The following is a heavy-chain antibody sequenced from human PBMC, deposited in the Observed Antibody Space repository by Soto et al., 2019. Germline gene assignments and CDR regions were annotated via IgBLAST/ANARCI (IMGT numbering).Heavy chain of an antibody. J-gene: IGHJ6*03. V-gene: IGHV1-18*01. D-gene: IGHD2-2*02. CDR3: ARGPAAIADYYYMDV. CDR2: ISAYNGNT. Sequence: ASVKVSCKASGYTFASYGISWVRQAPGQGLEWMGWISAYNGNTNYAQKLQGRVTMTTDTSTSTAYMELRSLRSDDTAVYYCARGPAAIADYYYMDVWGKGTTVTVSS. CDR1: GYTFASYG.